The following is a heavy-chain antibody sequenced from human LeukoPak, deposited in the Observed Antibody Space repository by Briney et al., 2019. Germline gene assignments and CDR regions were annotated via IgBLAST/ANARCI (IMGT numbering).Heavy chain of an antibody. Sequence: PGGSLGLSCAASGFTFDDYAMHWVRQAPGKGLEWVSGISWNSGSIGYADSVKGRFTISRDNAKNSLYLQMNSLRAEDMALYYCAKVSSSSDAFDIWGQGTMVTVSS. CDR3: AKVSSSSDAFDI. CDR1: GFTFDDYA. J-gene: IGHJ3*02. V-gene: IGHV3-9*03. CDR2: ISWNSGSI. D-gene: IGHD6-13*01.